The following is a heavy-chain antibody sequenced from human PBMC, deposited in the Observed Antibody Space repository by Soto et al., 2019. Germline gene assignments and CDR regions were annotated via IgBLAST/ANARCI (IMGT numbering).Heavy chain of an antibody. J-gene: IGHJ6*02. CDR3: VRQPLATLALYVMDV. Sequence: PSQTLSLTCAISGDSVSAHSAAWNWIRQSPSRGLEWLGRTYYRSKWNYDYAESVKSRMTITPDTSNNHFSLQLNSVTPEDTAVYYCVRQPLATLALYVMDVWGQGTTVTGSS. V-gene: IGHV6-1*01. D-gene: IGHD6-6*01. CDR2: TYYRSKWNY. CDR1: GDSVSAHSAA.